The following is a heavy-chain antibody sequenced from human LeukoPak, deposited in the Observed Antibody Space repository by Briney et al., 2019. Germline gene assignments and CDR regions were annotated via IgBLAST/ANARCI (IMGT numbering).Heavy chain of an antibody. J-gene: IGHJ6*03. CDR2: INSDGSST. D-gene: IGHD3-16*01. Sequence: GGSLRLSCAASGFTFSSYWMHWVRQAPGKGLVWVSRINSDGSSTSYADSVKGRFTISRDNAKNSLYLQMNSLRAEDMALYYCAKGGGGRLIYYYYMDVWGKGTTATVSS. CDR3: AKGGGGRLIYYYYMDV. CDR1: GFTFSSYW. V-gene: IGHV3-74*01.